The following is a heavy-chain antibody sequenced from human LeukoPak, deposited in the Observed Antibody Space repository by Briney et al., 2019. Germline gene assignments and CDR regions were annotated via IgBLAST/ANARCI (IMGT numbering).Heavy chain of an antibody. Sequence: PGRSLRLSCAASVFTFDDYAMHWVRQAPGKGLEWVSGLSWDNDRIDYAESVKGRFTISRDNAQKSLSLQTNRPRDEDTGFYLFAKEFSSRPTVPRGFDPCGEGSLVAVSS. J-gene: IGHJ5*02. D-gene: IGHD4-17*01. CDR1: VFTFDDYA. CDR2: LSWDNDRI. CDR3: AKEFSSRPTVPRGFDP. V-gene: IGHV3-9*01.